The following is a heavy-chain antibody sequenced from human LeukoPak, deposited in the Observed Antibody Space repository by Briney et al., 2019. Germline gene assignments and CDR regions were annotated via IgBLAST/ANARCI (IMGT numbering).Heavy chain of an antibody. CDR1: GFTFSSYA. CDR3: ANSSVPSGYDSDAFDI. CDR2: ISGSGGST. D-gene: IGHD5-12*01. Sequence: GGSLRLSCAASGFTFSSYAMSWVRQAPGKGLEWVSAISGSGGSTYYADSVKGRFTISRDNSKNTLYLQMNSLRAEDTTVYYCANSSVPSGYDSDAFDIWGQGTMVTVSS. J-gene: IGHJ3*02. V-gene: IGHV3-23*01.